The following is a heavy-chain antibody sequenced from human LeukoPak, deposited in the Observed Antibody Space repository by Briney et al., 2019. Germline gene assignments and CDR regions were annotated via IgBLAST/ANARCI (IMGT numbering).Heavy chain of an antibody. CDR3: ARAKLAVGGDY. J-gene: IGHJ4*02. CDR2: INHSGST. D-gene: IGHD6-19*01. V-gene: IGHV4-34*01. CDR1: GGSFSGYY. Sequence: SETLSPTCAVYGGSFSGYYWSWIRQPPGKGLEWIGEINHSGSTNYNPSLKSRVTISVDTSKNQFSLKLSSVTAADTAVYYCARAKLAVGGDYWGQGTLVTVSS.